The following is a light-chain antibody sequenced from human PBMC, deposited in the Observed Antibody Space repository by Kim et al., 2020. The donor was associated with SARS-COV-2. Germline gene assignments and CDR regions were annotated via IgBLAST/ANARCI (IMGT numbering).Light chain of an antibody. CDR3: QHHSTYPIT. CDR1: QSIGGL. V-gene: IGKV1-5*01. Sequence: ASVGDRVTITCRASQSIGGLFAWYQQKPGKAPKLLIYDASSVESGVPSRFSGSGSGTEFTLTISSLQPDDSATYYCQHHSTYPITFGQGTRLEIK. J-gene: IGKJ5*01. CDR2: DAS.